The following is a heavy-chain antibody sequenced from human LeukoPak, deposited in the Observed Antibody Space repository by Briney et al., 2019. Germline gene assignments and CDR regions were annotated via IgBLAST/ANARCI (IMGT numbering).Heavy chain of an antibody. Sequence: SETLSLTCTVSGGSISSYYWSWIRQPPRKGLEWIGYIYYSGSTNYNPSLKSRVTISVDTSKNQFSLKLSSVTAADTAVYYCARDAGPDYYYYYMDVWGKGTTVTVSS. CDR1: GGSISSYY. CDR3: ARDAGPDYYYYYMDV. CDR2: IYYSGST. J-gene: IGHJ6*03. V-gene: IGHV4-59*01.